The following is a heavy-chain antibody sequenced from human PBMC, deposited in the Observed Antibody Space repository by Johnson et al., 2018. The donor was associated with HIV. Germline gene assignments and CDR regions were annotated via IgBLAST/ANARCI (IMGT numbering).Heavy chain of an antibody. Sequence: QVQLVESGGGVVQPGRSLRLSCAASGFTFSSYAMHWVRQAPGKGLEWVAVMTYDGSNKYYADSVKGRFTISRDNSKNTLYLQMNSLGAEDTAVYYCAKARGTAPRGSSVFDIWGQGTMVTVSS. V-gene: IGHV3-30*04. CDR2: MTYDGSNK. D-gene: IGHD5-18*01. CDR3: AKARGTAPRGSSVFDI. CDR1: GFTFSSYA. J-gene: IGHJ3*02.